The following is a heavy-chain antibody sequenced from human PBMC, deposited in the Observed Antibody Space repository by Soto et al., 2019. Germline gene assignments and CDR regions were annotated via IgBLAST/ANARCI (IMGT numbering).Heavy chain of an antibody. CDR3: HLSIVLVPAVPSADV. CDR2: IIPIFGTA. J-gene: IGHJ6*02. D-gene: IGHD2-2*01. Sequence: QVQLVQSGAEVKKPGSSVKVSCKASGGTFSSYAISWVRQAPGQGLEWMGGIIPIFGTANYAQKFQGRVTSPADESTSTAYMELSSLRSEDTAVYYCHLSIVLVPAVPSADVWGQGTTVTVSS. CDR1: GGTFSSYA. V-gene: IGHV1-69*12.